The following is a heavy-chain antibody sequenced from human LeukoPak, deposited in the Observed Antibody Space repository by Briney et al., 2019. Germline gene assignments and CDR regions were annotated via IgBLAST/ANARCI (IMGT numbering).Heavy chain of an antibody. V-gene: IGHV4-59*08. D-gene: IGHD5-12*01. CDR3: ARHLRGYGVAAFDY. J-gene: IGHJ4*02. CDR1: GGSISGYY. Sequence: SETLSLTCTVSGGSISGYYWSWIRQPPGKGLEWIGYINYRGTTSYNPSLKSRLTVSIDTPKNQFSLRLSSVTAADTAVYFCARHLRGYGVAAFDYWGQGTLVTVSS. CDR2: INYRGTT.